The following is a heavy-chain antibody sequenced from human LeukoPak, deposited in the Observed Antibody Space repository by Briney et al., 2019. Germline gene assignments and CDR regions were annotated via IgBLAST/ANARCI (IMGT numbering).Heavy chain of an antibody. J-gene: IGHJ6*02. CDR2: INPNSGGT. CDR1: GYTLTELS. D-gene: IGHD3-10*01. Sequence: GASVKVSCKVSGYTLTELSMHWVRQAPGQGLEWMGWINPNSGGTNYAQKFQGWVTMTRDTFISTAYMELSRLRSDDTAVYYCARGWLVSPYYYYYGMDVWGQGTTVTVSS. CDR3: ARGWLVSPYYYYYGMDV. V-gene: IGHV1-2*04.